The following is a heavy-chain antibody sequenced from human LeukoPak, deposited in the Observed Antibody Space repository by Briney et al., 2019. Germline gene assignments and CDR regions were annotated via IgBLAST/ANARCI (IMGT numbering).Heavy chain of an antibody. Sequence: GGSLRLSCAASGFTFTNYWMHWVRQAPGMGLVWVSRLPPDELGIIYADSVKGRFTVSRDNAKNTVYLQMNNLRVDDTAMYYCVGTIASRGSEYWGQGAQVTVSS. CDR3: VGTIASRGSEY. V-gene: IGHV3-74*01. D-gene: IGHD6-6*01. CDR2: LPPDELGI. J-gene: IGHJ4*02. CDR1: GFTFTNYW.